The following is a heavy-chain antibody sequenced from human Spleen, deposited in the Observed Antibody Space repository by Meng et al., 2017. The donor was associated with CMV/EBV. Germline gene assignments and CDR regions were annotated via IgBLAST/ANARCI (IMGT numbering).Heavy chain of an antibody. V-gene: IGHV1-69*05. Sequence: SVKVSCKASGGTFSSYAISWVRQAPGQGLEWMGGIIPIFGTANYAQKFQGRVTITTDESTSTAYMELSSLRSEDTAVYYCARVDPFGAVIGGMDVWGQGTTVTVSS. D-gene: IGHD3-3*01. CDR2: IIPIFGTA. J-gene: IGHJ6*02. CDR1: GGTFSSYA. CDR3: ARVDPFGAVIGGMDV.